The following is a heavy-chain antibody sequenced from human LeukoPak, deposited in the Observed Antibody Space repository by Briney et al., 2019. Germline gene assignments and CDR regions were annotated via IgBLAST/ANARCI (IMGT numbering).Heavy chain of an antibody. Sequence: GGSLRLSCAASGFTFSSYGMHWVRQAPGKGLEWVAVISYDGSNKYYADSVKGRFTISRDNSKNTLYLQMNSLRAEDTAVYYCAKADDYDILTGGIDYWGQGTLVTVSS. J-gene: IGHJ4*02. CDR2: ISYDGSNK. CDR3: AKADDYDILTGGIDY. V-gene: IGHV3-30*18. CDR1: GFTFSSYG. D-gene: IGHD3-9*01.